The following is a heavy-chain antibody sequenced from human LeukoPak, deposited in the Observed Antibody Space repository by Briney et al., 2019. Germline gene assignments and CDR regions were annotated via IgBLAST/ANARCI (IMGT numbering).Heavy chain of an antibody. J-gene: IGHJ4*02. D-gene: IGHD3-22*01. Sequence: GGSLRLSCAASGFTFSSCGMHWVRQAPGMGLEWVACIRYDGSNKYYADSVKGRFTISRDNSKNTLYLQMNSLRAEDTAVYYCAKGPVEYYYDSSGYYPYWGQGTLVTVSS. CDR1: GFTFSSCG. V-gene: IGHV3-30*02. CDR3: AKGPVEYYYDSSGYYPY. CDR2: IRYDGSNK.